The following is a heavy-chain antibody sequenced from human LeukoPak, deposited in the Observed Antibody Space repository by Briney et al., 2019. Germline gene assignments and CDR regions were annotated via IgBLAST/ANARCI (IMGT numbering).Heavy chain of an antibody. D-gene: IGHD2-2*01. Sequence: GGSLRLSCAASGFTFSSYSMNWVRQAPGKGLEWVSSISSSSSYIYYADSVKGRFTISRDNAKNSLYLQMNSLRAEDTAVYYCARQDIVVVPAAYFDYWGQGTLVTVSS. CDR1: GFTFSSYS. V-gene: IGHV3-21*01. J-gene: IGHJ4*02. CDR3: ARQDIVVVPAAYFDY. CDR2: ISSSSSYI.